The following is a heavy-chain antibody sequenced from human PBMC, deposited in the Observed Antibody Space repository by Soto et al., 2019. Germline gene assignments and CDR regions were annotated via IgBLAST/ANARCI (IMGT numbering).Heavy chain of an antibody. J-gene: IGHJ4*02. Sequence: QVQLVESGGGVVQPGRSLRLSCATSAFTFSSDYAFHWVRQAPGKGLEWVAVLAYDGVNKYYAESVRGRFTISRDSSENTLYLQMNSLRDEDTAMYYCASERSSGWFQFDYWGQGTLVTVSS. V-gene: IGHV3-30*04. CDR3: ASERSSGWFQFDY. CDR1: AFTFSSDYA. CDR2: LAYDGVNK. D-gene: IGHD6-19*01.